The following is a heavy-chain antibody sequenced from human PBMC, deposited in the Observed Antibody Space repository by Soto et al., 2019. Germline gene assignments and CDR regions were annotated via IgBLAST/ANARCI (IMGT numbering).Heavy chain of an antibody. Sequence: GGSLRLSCAASGFTFSSYAMSWVRQAPGKGLEWVSAISGSGGSTYYADSVKGRFTISRDNSKNPLYLQMNSLRAEDTAVYYCAKEEYSGSYYYYYYGMDVWGQGTTVTVSS. V-gene: IGHV3-23*01. J-gene: IGHJ6*02. CDR2: ISGSGGST. D-gene: IGHD1-26*01. CDR1: GFTFSSYA. CDR3: AKEEYSGSYYYYYYGMDV.